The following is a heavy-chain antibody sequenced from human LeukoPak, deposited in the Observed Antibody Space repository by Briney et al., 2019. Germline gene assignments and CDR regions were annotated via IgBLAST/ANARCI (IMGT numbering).Heavy chain of an antibody. J-gene: IGHJ4*02. CDR3: AGTYYYASGSNY. V-gene: IGHV4-59*01. D-gene: IGHD3-10*01. CDR2: IHYSGST. Sequence: PSETLSLTCTVSGGSISSYYWSWIRQPPGKGLEWIGYIHYSGSTDYNPSLKSRVTISVDTSKNQFSLKLTSVTAADTAVYYCAGTYYYASGSNYWGQGTLVTVSS. CDR1: GGSISSYY.